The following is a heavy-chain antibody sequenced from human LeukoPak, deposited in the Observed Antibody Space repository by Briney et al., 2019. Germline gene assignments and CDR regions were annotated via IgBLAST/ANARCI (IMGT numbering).Heavy chain of an antibody. CDR1: GFTVSNNF. J-gene: IGHJ3*02. Sequence: GGSLRLSCAASGFTVSNNFMSWVRQAPGQGLEWVSLISGGGGTYYAASVKGRFTISRGNSENSLYLQMNSLRPEDTAAYYCARVVDSTRAFHIWGQGTLVIISS. D-gene: IGHD2-21*01. CDR3: ARVVDSTRAFHI. CDR2: ISGGGGT. V-gene: IGHV3-66*01.